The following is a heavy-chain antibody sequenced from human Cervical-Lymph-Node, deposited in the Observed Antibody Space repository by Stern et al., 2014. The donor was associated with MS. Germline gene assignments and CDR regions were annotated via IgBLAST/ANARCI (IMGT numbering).Heavy chain of an antibody. Sequence: VQLVQSGAEVKKPGESLQISCKGSANSFSSYWVVWVRQMPGKGLEWMGIIHPDDSDTRYSPSFRGQVTISTDTSISTAYLQWGSLKASDTAMYYCATSAGYSGYVLPSLQYWGQGALVIVSS. V-gene: IGHV5-51*01. J-gene: IGHJ4*02. CDR3: ATSAGYSGYVLPSLQY. D-gene: IGHD5-12*01. CDR2: IHPDDSDT. CDR1: ANSFSSYW.